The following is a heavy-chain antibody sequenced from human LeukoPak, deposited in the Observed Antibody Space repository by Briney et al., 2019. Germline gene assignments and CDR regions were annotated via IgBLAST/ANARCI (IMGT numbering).Heavy chain of an antibody. V-gene: IGHV1-69*06. CDR2: IIPIFGTA. Sequence: SVKVSCKASGGTFSSYAISWVRQAPGQGLEWMGGIIPIFGTANYAQKFQGRVTITADKSTSTAYMELSSLRSEDTAVYYCARAPPSVVTRGLGCYYMDVWGKGTTVTVSS. CDR3: ARAPPSVVTRGLGCYYMDV. CDR1: GGTFSSYA. D-gene: IGHD4-23*01. J-gene: IGHJ6*03.